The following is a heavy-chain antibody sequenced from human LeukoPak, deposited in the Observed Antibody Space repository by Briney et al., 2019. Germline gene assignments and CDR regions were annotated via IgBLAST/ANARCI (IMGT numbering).Heavy chain of an antibody. J-gene: IGHJ4*02. V-gene: IGHV4-39*07. Sequence: PSETLSLTCTVSGGSISSSSYYWGWIRQPPGKGLEWIVSIYYSGSTYYNPSLKSRVTISVDTSKNQFSLKLSSVTAADTAVYYCARSRITMIVVERFDYWGQGTLVTVSS. CDR1: GGSISSSSYY. CDR3: ARSRITMIVVERFDY. D-gene: IGHD3-22*01. CDR2: IYYSGST.